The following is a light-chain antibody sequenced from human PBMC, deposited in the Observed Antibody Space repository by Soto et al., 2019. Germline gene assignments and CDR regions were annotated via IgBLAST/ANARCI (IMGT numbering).Light chain of an antibody. CDR2: DVS. V-gene: IGKV3-11*01. CDR3: QQRRDWPWLT. Sequence: EIVLTQSPATLSLSPGERATLSCRASQSVNNNLAWYQQKPGQAPSLLIFDVSNRGTGILARFSGSGSGTEFTITISGLEPEDSAVYFCQQRRDWPWLTFGGGTRVEIK. J-gene: IGKJ4*01. CDR1: QSVNNN.